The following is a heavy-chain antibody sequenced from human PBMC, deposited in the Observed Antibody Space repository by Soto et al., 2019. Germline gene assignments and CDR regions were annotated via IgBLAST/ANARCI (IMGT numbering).Heavy chain of an antibody. CDR3: ARLDRFLEYFNH. D-gene: IGHD3-3*01. CDR2: MYYSGAT. CDR1: GGSISISSYY. Sequence: QLQLQESGPGLVKPSETLSLTCSVSGGSISISSYYWGWVRQPPGKGLEWIASMYYSGATYYNPSLKSRATISVDKSKNQFSLKLTSATAADTAVYYCARLDRFLEYFNHWGQGTLVTVSS. J-gene: IGHJ1*01. V-gene: IGHV4-39*01.